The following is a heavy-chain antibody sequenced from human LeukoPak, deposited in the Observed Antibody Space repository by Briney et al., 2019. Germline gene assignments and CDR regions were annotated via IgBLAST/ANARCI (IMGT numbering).Heavy chain of an antibody. V-gene: IGHV3-9*01. D-gene: IGHD6-13*01. CDR2: ISWNSGSI. Sequence: GRSLRLSCAASGFTFDDYAMPWVRHAPGKGLEWVSGISWNSGSIGYADSVKGRFTISRDNAKNSLYLQMNSLRAEDTALYYCAKDAGYNYFDYWGQGTLVTVSS. CDR3: AKDAGYNYFDY. J-gene: IGHJ4*02. CDR1: GFTFDDYA.